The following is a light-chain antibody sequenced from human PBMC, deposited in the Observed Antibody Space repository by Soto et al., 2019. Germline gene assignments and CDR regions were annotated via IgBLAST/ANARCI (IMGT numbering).Light chain of an antibody. CDR1: QSFGSSY. CDR3: QQYGRSPPIT. CDR2: GAS. V-gene: IGKV3-20*01. J-gene: IGKJ5*01. Sequence: DSVLTQSPGTLSLSPGERATLSCRASQSFGSSYLAWYQQKPGQAPRLLIYGASSRATGIPDRFSGSGSATDFTLTISRLEPEDFAVYYCQQYGRSPPITFGQGTRLEIK.